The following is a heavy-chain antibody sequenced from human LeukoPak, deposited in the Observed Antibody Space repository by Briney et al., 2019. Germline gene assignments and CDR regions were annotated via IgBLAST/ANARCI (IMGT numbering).Heavy chain of an antibody. D-gene: IGHD4-17*01. CDR1: GFTFSNAW. Sequence: GGSLRPSCAASGFTFSNAWMNWVRQAPGKGLEWVGRIKSKTDGETTDYAAPVKGGFTISRDDSKNTLYLQMNSLKTEDTAVYYCTTNYLPSNGDYGFDYWGQGTLVTVSS. J-gene: IGHJ4*02. CDR2: IKSKTDGETT. CDR3: TTNYLPSNGDYGFDY. V-gene: IGHV3-15*01.